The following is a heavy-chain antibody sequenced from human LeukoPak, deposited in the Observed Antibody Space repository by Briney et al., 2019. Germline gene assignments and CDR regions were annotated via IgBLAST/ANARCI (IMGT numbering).Heavy chain of an antibody. CDR1: DGSISSYY. V-gene: IGHV4-59*01. CDR2: IYYSGST. D-gene: IGHD1-14*01. J-gene: IGHJ6*03. CDR3: ARTESYYYYYMDV. Sequence: SETLSLTCTVSDGSISSYYWSWIRQPPGKGLEWIGYIYYSGSTNYNPSLKSRVTISVDTSKNQFSLKLSSVTAADTAVYYCARTESYYYYYMDVWGKGTTVTVSS.